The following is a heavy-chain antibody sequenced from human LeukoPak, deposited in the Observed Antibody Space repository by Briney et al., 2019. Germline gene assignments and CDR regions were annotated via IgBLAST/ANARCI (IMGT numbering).Heavy chain of an antibody. CDR2: IRSKTYGGTT. CDR1: GFTFGDHA. Sequence: GGSLRLSCTASGFTFGDHAVSWVRQAPGKGLEWVGFIRSKTYGGTTEYAASVKGRFTISRDDSKSIAYLQMNSLKTEDTAVYYCTRGPTQQWLYYGMDVWGQGTTVTVSS. CDR3: TRGPTQQWLYYGMDV. J-gene: IGHJ6*02. V-gene: IGHV3-49*04. D-gene: IGHD5-18*01.